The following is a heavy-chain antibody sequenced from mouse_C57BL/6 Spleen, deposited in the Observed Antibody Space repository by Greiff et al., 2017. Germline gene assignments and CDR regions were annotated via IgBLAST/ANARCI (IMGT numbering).Heavy chain of an antibody. CDR2: INPNNGGT. D-gene: IGHD1-1*01. V-gene: IGHV1-26*01. CDR1: GYTFTDYY. CDR3: AITTVVAPYFDV. J-gene: IGHJ1*03. Sequence: EVQLQQSGPELVKPGASVKISCKASGYTFTDYYMNWVKQSHGKSLEWIGDINPNNGGTSYNQKFKGKATLTVDKSSSTAYMELRSLTSEDSAVYYCAITTVVAPYFDVWGTGTTVTVSS.